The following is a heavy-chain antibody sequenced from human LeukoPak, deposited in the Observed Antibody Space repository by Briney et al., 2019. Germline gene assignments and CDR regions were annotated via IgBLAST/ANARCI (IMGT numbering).Heavy chain of an antibody. CDR1: GFTFSSYS. V-gene: IGHV3-48*01. CDR3: ARDIAARGWFDP. D-gene: IGHD6-6*01. Sequence: GGSLRLSCAASGFTFSSYSMNWVRQAPGKGLEWVSYISSISSTIYYADSVKGRFTISRDNAKNSLYLQMNSLRAEDTAVYYCARDIAARGWFDPWGQGTLVTVSS. J-gene: IGHJ5*02. CDR2: ISSISSTI.